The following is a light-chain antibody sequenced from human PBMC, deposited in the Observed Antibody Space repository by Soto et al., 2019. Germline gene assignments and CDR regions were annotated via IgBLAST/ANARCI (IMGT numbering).Light chain of an antibody. CDR3: SSYKSSSTLPYV. CDR1: SSDVGGYNL. Sequence: QSVLTQPASVSGSPGQSITISCTGTSSDVGGYNLVSWYQQHPDKAPKLMIFDVNTRPSGVSNRFSGSKSGNTASLTISGLQAEDEADYYCSSYKSSSTLPYVFGTGTKVTVL. CDR2: DVN. V-gene: IGLV2-14*01. J-gene: IGLJ1*01.